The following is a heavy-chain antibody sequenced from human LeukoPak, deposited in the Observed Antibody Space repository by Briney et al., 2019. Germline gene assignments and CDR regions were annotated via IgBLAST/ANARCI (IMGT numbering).Heavy chain of an antibody. V-gene: IGHV4-34*01. J-gene: IGHJ6*03. CDR2: INHSGST. D-gene: IGHD2-15*01. Sequence: SETLSLTCAVCGGSFSGYYWSWIRQPSGKGLEWIGEINHSGSTNYNPSLKSRVTISVDTSKNQFSLKLSSVTAADTAVYYCARERGQYCSGGNCYYYYDMDVWGKGTTVSIS. CDR3: ARERGQYCSGGNCYYYYDMDV. CDR1: GGSFSGYY.